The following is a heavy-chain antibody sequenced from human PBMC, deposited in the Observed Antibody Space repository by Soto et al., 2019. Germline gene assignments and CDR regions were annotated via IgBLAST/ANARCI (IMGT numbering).Heavy chain of an antibody. Sequence: QVQLVQSGAEVKKPGSSVKVSCKASGGTFSSYAISWVRQAPGQGLEWMGGIIPIFGTANYAQKFQGRVTITADESTSTAYMELSSLRSEDTAVYYCARSWAMGPFHPYYYYGMDVWGQGTTVTVSS. CDR2: IIPIFGTA. D-gene: IGHD5-18*01. V-gene: IGHV1-69*01. CDR3: ARSWAMGPFHPYYYYGMDV. J-gene: IGHJ6*02. CDR1: GGTFSSYA.